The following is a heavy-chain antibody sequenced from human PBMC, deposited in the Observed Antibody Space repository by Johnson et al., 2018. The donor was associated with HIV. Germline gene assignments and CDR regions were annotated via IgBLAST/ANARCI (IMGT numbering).Heavy chain of an antibody. V-gene: IGHV3-53*01. CDR2: IYSGGST. J-gene: IGHJ3*02. D-gene: IGHD6-19*01. CDR1: GFTVSSNY. CDR3: ARFYSSGWSDAFDI. Sequence: VQLVESGGGLIQPGGSLRLSCAASGFTVSSNYMSWVRQAPGKGLEWVSVIYSGGSTYYADSVKGRFTIARDNAKSSLYLQMNSLRAEDTAVYYCARFYSSGWSDAFDIWGQWTMVTVSS.